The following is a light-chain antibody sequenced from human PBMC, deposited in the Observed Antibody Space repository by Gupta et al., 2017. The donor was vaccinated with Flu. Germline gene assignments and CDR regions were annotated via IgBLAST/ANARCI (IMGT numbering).Light chain of an antibody. CDR1: ALPKQY. CDR3: KSEDISGTSLV. J-gene: IGLJ3*02. V-gene: IGLV3-25*02. Sequence: SYDLPQPPSVSVSPGQTARIPCSGNALPKQYAYWYQQKPGQAQVLVIEKDRVRPSGIPERFAGSSSGTIVTSTISGVQAEDEAEDDCKSEDISGTSLVFGRGTKLTVL. CDR2: KDR.